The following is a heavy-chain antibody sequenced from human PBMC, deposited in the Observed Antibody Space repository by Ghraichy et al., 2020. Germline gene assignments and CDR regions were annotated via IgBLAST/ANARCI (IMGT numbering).Heavy chain of an antibody. Sequence: GESLNISCAASGFTFSSYGMHWVRQAPGKGLEWVAVISYDGSNKYYADSVKGRFTISRDNSKNTLYLQMNSLRAEDTAVYYCAKDPWDYGDYGGIDYWGQGTLVIVSS. CDR3: AKDPWDYGDYGGIDY. V-gene: IGHV3-30*18. J-gene: IGHJ4*02. D-gene: IGHD4-17*01. CDR2: ISYDGSNK. CDR1: GFTFSSYG.